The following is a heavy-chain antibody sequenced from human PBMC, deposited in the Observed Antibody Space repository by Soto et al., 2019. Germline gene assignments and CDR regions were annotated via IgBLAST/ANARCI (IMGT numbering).Heavy chain of an antibody. D-gene: IGHD3-22*01. CDR3: AKALPRYYYDSRGYSDYYYDIDV. J-gene: IGHJ6*02. Sequence: GGTLRLSCSASGFTLNSYAMNWVRQAPGKGLEWVSGISARGETTYYADSVKGRFTISRDNSKNTVYLQMNSLRAKDTAVFYCAKALPRYYYDSRGYSDYYYDIDVYAQRTTVTVSS. CDR1: GFTLNSYA. V-gene: IGHV3-23*01. CDR2: ISARGETT.